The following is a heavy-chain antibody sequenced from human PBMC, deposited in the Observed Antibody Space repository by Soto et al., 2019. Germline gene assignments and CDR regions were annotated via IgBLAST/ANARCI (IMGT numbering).Heavy chain of an antibody. CDR3: ATGGIHYET. Sequence: PGGSLRLSCTVSGFAFRHNYLTWIRQAPGKGLEWLSYINTGGSPAYYADSVKGRFTISTDIAKKSLYLQMDSLRADDTGVYYCATGGIHYETWGQGTLVTVSS. CDR2: INTGGSPA. J-gene: IGHJ5*02. D-gene: IGHD4-17*01. V-gene: IGHV3-11*01. CDR1: GFAFRHNY.